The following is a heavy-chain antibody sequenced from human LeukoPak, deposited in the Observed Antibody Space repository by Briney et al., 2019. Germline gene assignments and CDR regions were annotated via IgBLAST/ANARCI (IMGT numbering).Heavy chain of an antibody. CDR2: IYYSGST. Sequence: SETLSLTCTVSGGSISSYYWSWIRQPPGKGLEWIGYIYYSGSTNYNPPLKSRVTISVDTSKNQFSLKLSSVTAADTAVYYCARLPPLAVVGATDYFDYWGQGTLVTVSS. D-gene: IGHD1-26*01. CDR1: GGSISSYY. J-gene: IGHJ4*02. CDR3: ARLPPLAVVGATDYFDY. V-gene: IGHV4-59*08.